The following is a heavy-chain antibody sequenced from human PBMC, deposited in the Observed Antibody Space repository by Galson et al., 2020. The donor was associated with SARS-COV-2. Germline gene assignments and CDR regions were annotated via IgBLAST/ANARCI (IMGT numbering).Heavy chain of an antibody. D-gene: IGHD3-22*01. J-gene: IGHJ4*02. Sequence: GESLKISCAASGFMFSEYAMSWVRQAPGKGLEWVSDINGRGDTTDHADSVKGRITISRDNSRNTVYLQMNSLRAEDTAVYFCARHHFYDTSGFLEYWGQGTLVTVSS. V-gene: IGHV3-23*01. CDR2: INGRGDTT. CDR1: GFMFSEYA. CDR3: ARHHFYDTSGFLEY.